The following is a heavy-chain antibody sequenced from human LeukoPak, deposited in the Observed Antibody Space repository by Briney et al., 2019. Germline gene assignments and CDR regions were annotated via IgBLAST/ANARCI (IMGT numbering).Heavy chain of an antibody. D-gene: IGHD3-22*01. J-gene: IGHJ3*02. CDR2: VGTAGDT. CDR1: GFTFSSYN. V-gene: IGHV3-13*01. CDR3: ARRGDSRGYYDAFDI. Sequence: GGSLRLSCTASGFTFSSYNMHWVRQPTGKGLVWVSAVGTAGDTYYPGSVKGRFTISRENAKNSLYLQMNSLRAGDTAVYYCARRGDSRGYYDAFDIWGQGTMVTVSS.